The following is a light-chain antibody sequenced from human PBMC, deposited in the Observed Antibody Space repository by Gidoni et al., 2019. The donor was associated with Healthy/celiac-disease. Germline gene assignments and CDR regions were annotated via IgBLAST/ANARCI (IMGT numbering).Light chain of an antibody. CDR3: QQRSNWPPVWT. V-gene: IGKV3-11*01. J-gene: IGKJ1*01. Sequence: ETVFTQSPSTLPLSPGERATVSCRASQSVCSYLAWYQQQPGQAPRLLIYDASNRATGIPARFSGSGSGTDFTLTISSLEPEDFAVYYCQQRSNWPPVWTFGQGTKVEIK. CDR1: QSVCSY. CDR2: DAS.